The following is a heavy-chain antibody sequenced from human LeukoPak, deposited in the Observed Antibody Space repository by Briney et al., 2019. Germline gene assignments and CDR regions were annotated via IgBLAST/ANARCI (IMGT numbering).Heavy chain of an antibody. CDR1: GFTFSNYA. CDR2: LSDSGVYT. CDR3: AKGSAGVAASLDAFDI. V-gene: IGHV3-23*01. D-gene: IGHD1-26*01. Sequence: GGSLRLSCAASGFTFSNYAMTWVRQAPGKGLEWVSILSDSGVYTYYADSVKGRFTISRDNSNNMLYLQMNSLRAEDMALYYCAKGSAGVAASLDAFDIWGQGTMVTVSS. J-gene: IGHJ3*02.